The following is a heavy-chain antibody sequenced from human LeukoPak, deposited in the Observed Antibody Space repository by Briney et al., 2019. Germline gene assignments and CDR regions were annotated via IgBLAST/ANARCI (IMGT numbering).Heavy chain of an antibody. Sequence: SETLSLTCTVSGGLISISTYYWGWIRQPPGKGLEWIGSIYYSGTTHYNPSLKSRVTIAVDTSKNQFSLKLSSVTAADTAVYYCARDSFSSSWYSDYWGQGTLVTVSS. CDR3: ARDSFSSSWYSDY. V-gene: IGHV4-39*07. CDR2: IYYSGTT. D-gene: IGHD6-13*01. CDR1: GGLISISTYY. J-gene: IGHJ4*02.